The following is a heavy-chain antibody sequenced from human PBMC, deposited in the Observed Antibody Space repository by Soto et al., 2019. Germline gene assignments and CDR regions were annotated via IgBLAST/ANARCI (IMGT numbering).Heavy chain of an antibody. Sequence: EVQLLESGGGLVQPGGSLRLSCAASGFTFSSYAMSWVRQAPGKGLEWVSAISGSGGSTYYADSVKGRFTISRDNSKNTLYLQMNSLRAEDTAVYYCAKAAMYSSGWYEDEYYFDYWGQGTLVTVSS. D-gene: IGHD6-19*01. CDR3: AKAAMYSSGWYEDEYYFDY. CDR2: ISGSGGST. V-gene: IGHV3-23*01. J-gene: IGHJ4*02. CDR1: GFTFSSYA.